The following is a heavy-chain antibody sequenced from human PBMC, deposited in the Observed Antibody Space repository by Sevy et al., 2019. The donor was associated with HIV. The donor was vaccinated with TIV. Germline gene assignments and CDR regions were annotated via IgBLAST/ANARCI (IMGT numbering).Heavy chain of an antibody. Sequence: GGSLRLSCAASGFTFSDYAMHWVRQAPGKGLEWVAVISYDGRNNKYNADSVKGRFTISRDNSKNTLYLQMNSLRAEDTAIYYCARDRGELLSSAFDYCGQGPLVTVSS. D-gene: IGHD1-26*01. CDR1: GFTFSDYA. CDR2: ISYDGRNNK. J-gene: IGHJ4*02. CDR3: ARDRGELLSSAFDY. V-gene: IGHV3-30*04.